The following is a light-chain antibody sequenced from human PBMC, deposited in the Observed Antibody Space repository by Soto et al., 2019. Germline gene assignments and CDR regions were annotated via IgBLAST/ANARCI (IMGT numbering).Light chain of an antibody. CDR1: QSISCW. J-gene: IGKJ1*01. CDR2: GAS. CDR3: QQYNTYSWT. Sequence: DLQMTQSPSRLSASVGYRVTTTCRARQSISCWFAWYQQMPGKAPKLLIYGASSLHSGVPSRFGGSGSGTEFTLTISSLQPDDFATYYCQQYNTYSWTFGQGTKVDI. V-gene: IGKV1-5*01.